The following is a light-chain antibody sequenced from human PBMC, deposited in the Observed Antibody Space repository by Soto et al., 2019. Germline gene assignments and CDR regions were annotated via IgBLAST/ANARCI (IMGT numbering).Light chain of an antibody. CDR1: SSDVGSYNL. CDR2: EGS. V-gene: IGLV2-14*02. Sequence: QSALTQPASVSGSPGQSIAISCTATSSDVGSYNLVSWYQQHPGKAPKLMIYEGSKRPSGVSNRFSGSKSGNTASLTISGLQAEDEADYYCQSYDSSLSGYVFGAGTKLTVL. J-gene: IGLJ1*01. CDR3: QSYDSSLSGYV.